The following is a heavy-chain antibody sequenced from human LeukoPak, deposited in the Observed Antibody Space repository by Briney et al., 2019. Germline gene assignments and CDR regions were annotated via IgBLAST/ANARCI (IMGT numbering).Heavy chain of an antibody. CDR1: GYTLTELS. V-gene: IGHV1-24*01. CDR2: FDPEDGET. J-gene: IGHJ3*02. CDR3: ATKRSVLLWFGELLYRGAFDI. Sequence: ASVKVSCKVSGYTLTELSMHWVRQAPGKGLEWMGGFDPEDGETINAQKFQGRVTMTEDTSTDTAYMELSSLRSEDTAVYYCATKRSVLLWFGELLYRGAFDIWGQGTMVTVSS. D-gene: IGHD3-10*01.